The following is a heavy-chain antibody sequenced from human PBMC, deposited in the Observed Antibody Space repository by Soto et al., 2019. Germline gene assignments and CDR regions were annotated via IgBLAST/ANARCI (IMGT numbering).Heavy chain of an antibody. CDR1: GGYIDNYY. V-gene: IGHV4-59*01. J-gene: IGHJ4*02. CDR3: ERGGTGGRNTVTTYAV. Sequence: QVQLQESGAGLVKPSETLSLTCTVSGGYIDNYYWSWIRQPPGRGLEWIGFIYSSGSTNYNPSVNSRVTISAETARNQVSLKLTSVTTADTAVYYCERGGTGGRNTVTTYAVWCQGTLVTVYS. CDR2: IYSSGST. D-gene: IGHD4-17*01.